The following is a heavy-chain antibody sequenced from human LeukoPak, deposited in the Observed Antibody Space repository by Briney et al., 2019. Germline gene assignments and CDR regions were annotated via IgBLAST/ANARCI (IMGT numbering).Heavy chain of an antibody. Sequence: SLRLSCAASGFTFEDYAMHWVRQAPGKGLEWVSGISWNSGSIVYADSVRGRFTISRDNAKNSLYLQMNTLRAEDTALYYCAKDPYGSGNSNCFDPWGQGTLVTVSS. CDR3: AKDPYGSGNSNCFDP. V-gene: IGHV3-9*01. CDR1: GFTFEDYA. J-gene: IGHJ5*02. D-gene: IGHD3-10*01. CDR2: ISWNSGSI.